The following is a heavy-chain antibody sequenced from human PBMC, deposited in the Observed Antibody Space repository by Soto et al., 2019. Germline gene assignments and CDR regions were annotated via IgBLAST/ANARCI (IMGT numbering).Heavy chain of an antibody. CDR3: ARTYYYASGRDNWFDP. J-gene: IGHJ5*02. D-gene: IGHD3-10*01. Sequence: SETLSLTCTVSGGSISSYYWSWIRQPPGKGLEWIGYIYYSGSTNYNPSLKSRVTISVDTSKKQFSLKLSSVTAADTALYYCARTYYYASGRDNWFDPRGQGTLVTVSS. V-gene: IGHV4-59*01. CDR2: IYYSGST. CDR1: GGSISSYY.